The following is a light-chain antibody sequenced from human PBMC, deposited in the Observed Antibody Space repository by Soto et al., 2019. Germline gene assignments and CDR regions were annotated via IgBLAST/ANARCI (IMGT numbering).Light chain of an antibody. V-gene: IGLV2-14*01. CDR3: ASYSSSSTLYV. CDR1: SSDVGGYKF. J-gene: IGLJ1*01. Sequence: QSVLTEAAWVSGSPGQSITISCTGTSSDVGGYKFVSWYQHHPGKAPKLMISEVSNRPSGVSNRFSGSKSGNTASLTISGLQVEDEADYYCASYSSSSTLYVFGTGTKVTVL. CDR2: EVS.